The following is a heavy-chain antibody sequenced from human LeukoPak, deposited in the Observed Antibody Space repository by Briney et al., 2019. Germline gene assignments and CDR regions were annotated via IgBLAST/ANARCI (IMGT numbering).Heavy chain of an antibody. D-gene: IGHD3-10*02. V-gene: IGHV3-30*04. CDR3: AELGITMIGGV. CDR2: ISYDGSHK. J-gene: IGHJ6*04. CDR1: EFTFSSYA. Sequence: PGGSLRLSCAASEFTFSSYAMHWVRQAPGKGLEWVALISYDGSHKYYADSVKGRFTISRDNSKNTLYLQMNSLRAEDTAVYYCAELGITMIGGVWGKGTTVTISS.